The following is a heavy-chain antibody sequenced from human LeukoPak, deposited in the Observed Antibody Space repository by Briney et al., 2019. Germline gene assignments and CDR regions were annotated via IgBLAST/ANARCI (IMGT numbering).Heavy chain of an antibody. CDR3: AKDVDIVATIFDC. Sequence: GGSLRLSCAASGFTFSSYSMNWVRQAPGKGLEWVSSISSSSSYIYYADSVKGRFTISRDNSKNTLYLQMNSLRAEDTAVYYCAKDVDIVATIFDCWGQGTLVTVSS. CDR2: ISSSSSYI. J-gene: IGHJ4*02. V-gene: IGHV3-21*04. CDR1: GFTFSSYS. D-gene: IGHD5-12*01.